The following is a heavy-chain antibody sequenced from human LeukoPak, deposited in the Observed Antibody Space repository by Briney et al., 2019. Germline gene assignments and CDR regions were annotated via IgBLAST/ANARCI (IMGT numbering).Heavy chain of an antibody. CDR2: INPNSGGT. Sequence: ASVTVSCKASGYTFTCYYMHQVRPPPGQGLEWMGWINPNSGGTNYGQKFQGRVTMTRDTCISTAYMELSRLRSDDTAVYYCARRRSSYYMDVWGKGTTVTVSS. V-gene: IGHV1-2*02. CDR3: ARRRSSYYMDV. D-gene: IGHD6-19*01. J-gene: IGHJ6*03. CDR1: GYTFTCYY.